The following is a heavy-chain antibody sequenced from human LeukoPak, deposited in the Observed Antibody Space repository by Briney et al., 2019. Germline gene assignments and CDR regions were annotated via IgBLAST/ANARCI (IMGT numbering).Heavy chain of an antibody. CDR1: GYNFTTFW. D-gene: IGHD2-2*02. CDR3: ARHDVCSSTRCYNTYDI. V-gene: IGHV5-51*01. Sequence: GESLKIFCKGSGYNFTTFWIGWVRQMPGKGLEWMGIIHPGDSDTRYSPSFQGQVTISADKSISTASLQWSSLKASDTAMYYCARHDVCSSTRCYNTYDIWGQGTMVTVS. CDR2: IHPGDSDT. J-gene: IGHJ3*02.